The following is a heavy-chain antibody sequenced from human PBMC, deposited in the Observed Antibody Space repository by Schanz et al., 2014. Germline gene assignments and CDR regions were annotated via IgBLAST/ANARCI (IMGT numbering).Heavy chain of an antibody. Sequence: QVQLVQSGAEVKKPGSSVKVSCKASGGTFSTYTISWVRQAPGQGLEWMGRIIPIHGIVNYAQRFQDRVRITADKSTSTASMELSSLRSEDTAVYYCARGRTFDYWGQGTLVTVSS. J-gene: IGHJ4*02. CDR2: IIPIHGIV. CDR1: GGTFSTYT. CDR3: ARGRTFDY. V-gene: IGHV1-69*02.